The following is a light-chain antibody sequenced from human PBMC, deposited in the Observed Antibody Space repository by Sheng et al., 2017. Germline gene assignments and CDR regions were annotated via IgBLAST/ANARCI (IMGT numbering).Light chain of an antibody. Sequence: DIQMTQSPSSVSASVGDRVTITCRASQEIRTWLAWYQQKPGKAPKLLIYAAVSVESGVPSRFSGSGSGSDFTLTISSLQPEDIATYYCQQAHSFPFTFGPGTKVAI. J-gene: IGKJ3*01. CDR3: QQAHSFPFT. CDR1: QEIRTW. V-gene: IGKV1-12*01. CDR2: AAV.